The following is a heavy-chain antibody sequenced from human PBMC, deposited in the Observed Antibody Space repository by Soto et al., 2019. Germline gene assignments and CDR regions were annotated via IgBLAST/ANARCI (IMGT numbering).Heavy chain of an antibody. CDR3: AKDKPPHSSASGFTLNWVDP. CDR2: ISGRGGST. V-gene: IGHV3-23*01. D-gene: IGHD6-6*01. CDR1: GFTFSSYA. J-gene: IGHJ5*02. Sequence: EVQLLESGGGLVQPGGSLRLSCAASGFTFSSYAMSWVRQAPGKGLEWVSAISGRGGSTYYADSVKGRFTISRDNSKNTLYLQMNSLRGEDTAVYYCAKDKPPHSSASGFTLNWVDPWGQGTLVTVAS.